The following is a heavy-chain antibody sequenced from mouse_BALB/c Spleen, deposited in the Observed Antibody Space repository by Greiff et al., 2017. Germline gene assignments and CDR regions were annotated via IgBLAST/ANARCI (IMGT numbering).Heavy chain of an antibody. V-gene: IGHV5-4*02. CDR2: ISDGGSYT. Sequence: EVQVVESGGGLVKPGGSLKLSCAASGFTFSDYYMYWVRQTPEKRLEWVATISDGGSYTYYPDSVKGRFTISRDNAKNNLYLQMSSLKSEDTAMYYCARDRAYYRYDGYAMDYWGQGTSVTVSS. CDR1: GFTFSDYY. J-gene: IGHJ4*01. D-gene: IGHD2-14*01. CDR3: ARDRAYYRYDGYAMDY.